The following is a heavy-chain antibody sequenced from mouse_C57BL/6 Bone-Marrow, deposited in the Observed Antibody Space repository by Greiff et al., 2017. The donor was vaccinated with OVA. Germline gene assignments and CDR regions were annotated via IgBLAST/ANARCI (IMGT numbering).Heavy chain of an antibody. CDR3: ARRVLPLDY. V-gene: IGHV1-26*01. D-gene: IGHD1-1*01. Sequence: VQLQQSGPELVKPGASVKISCKASGYTFTDYYMNWVKQSHGKSLEWIGDINPNNGGTSYNQKFKGKATLTVDKSSSTAYMELRSLTSEDSAVYYCARRVLPLDYWGQGTTLTVSS. CDR2: INPNNGGT. J-gene: IGHJ2*01. CDR1: GYTFTDYY.